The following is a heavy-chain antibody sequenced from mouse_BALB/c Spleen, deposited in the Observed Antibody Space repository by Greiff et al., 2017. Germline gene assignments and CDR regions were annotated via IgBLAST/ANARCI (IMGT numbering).Heavy chain of an antibody. J-gene: IGHJ4*01. D-gene: IGHD6-5*01. Sequence: EVQVVESGGGLVQPGGSLKLSCAASGFTFSSYGMSWVRQTPDKRLELVATINSNGGSTYYPDSVKGRFTISRDNAKNTLYLQMSSLKSEDTAMYYCARDPYLDYWGQGTSVTVSS. CDR2: INSNGGST. CDR1: GFTFSSYG. CDR3: ARDPYLDY. V-gene: IGHV5-6-3*01.